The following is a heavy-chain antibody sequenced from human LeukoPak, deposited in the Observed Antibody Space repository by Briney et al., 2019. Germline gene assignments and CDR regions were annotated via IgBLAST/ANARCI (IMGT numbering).Heavy chain of an antibody. D-gene: IGHD5-12*01. CDR1: GYTFTSYG. CDR3: ARESASIVATAYYFDY. J-gene: IGHJ4*02. CDR2: ISAYNGNT. Sequence: ASVKVSCKASGYTFTSYGISWVRQAPGQGLEWMGWISAYNGNTNYAQKLRGRVTMTTDTSTSTAYMELRSLRSDDTAVYYCARESASIVATAYYFDYWGQGTLVTVSS. V-gene: IGHV1-18*01.